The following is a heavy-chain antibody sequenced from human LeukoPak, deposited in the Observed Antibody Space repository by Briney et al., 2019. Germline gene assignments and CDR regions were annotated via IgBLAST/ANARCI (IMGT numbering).Heavy chain of an antibody. J-gene: IGHJ3*02. CDR1: GDSIGSYF. V-gene: IGHV4-59*08. D-gene: IGHD1-26*01. CDR2: NSGST. Sequence: SETLSLTCTVSGDSIGSYFWSWIRQPPGKGLEWIGYNSGSTNYNPSLKSRVTILLDRSKNQFSLKLSSVTAADTAIYYCARGRGYGGNYLRSFDIWGQGTMVSVSS. CDR3: ARGRGYGGNYLRSFDI.